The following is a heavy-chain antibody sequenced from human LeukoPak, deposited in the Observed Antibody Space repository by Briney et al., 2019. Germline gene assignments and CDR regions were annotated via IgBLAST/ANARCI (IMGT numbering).Heavy chain of an antibody. CDR2: IYYSGST. V-gene: IGHV4-39*07. CDR1: GGSISSSSYY. Sequence: SETLSLTCTVSGGSISSSSYYWGWIRQPPGKGLEWLGSIYYSGSTYYNPSLKSRVTISVDTSKNQFSLKLSSVTAADTAVYYCARVGYYDSSGYYYYYYYMDVWGKGTTVTVSS. D-gene: IGHD3-22*01. CDR3: ARVGYYDSSGYYYYYYYMDV. J-gene: IGHJ6*03.